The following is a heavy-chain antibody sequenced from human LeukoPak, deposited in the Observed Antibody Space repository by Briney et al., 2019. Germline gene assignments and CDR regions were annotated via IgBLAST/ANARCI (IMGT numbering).Heavy chain of an antibody. CDR3: ARDYSSGWYYFDY. D-gene: IGHD6-19*01. V-gene: IGHV3-21*01. CDR1: GFTFSSYS. J-gene: IGHJ4*02. Sequence: RPGGSLRLSCAASGFTFSSYSMNWVRQAPGKGLEWVSSISSSSSYIYYADSVKGRFTISRDNAKNSLYLQMNSLRAEDTAVYYSARDYSSGWYYFDYWGQGTLDTVSS. CDR2: ISSSSSYI.